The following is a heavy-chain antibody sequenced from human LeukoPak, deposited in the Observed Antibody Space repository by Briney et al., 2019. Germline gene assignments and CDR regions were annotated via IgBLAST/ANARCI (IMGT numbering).Heavy chain of an antibody. CDR3: AKRGYCSGGSCHGGPFDY. V-gene: IGHV3-30-3*02. J-gene: IGHJ4*02. Sequence: PGGSLRLSCAASGFTFSSYAMHWVRQAPGKGLEWVAVISYDGSNKYYADSVKGRFTISRDNSKNTLYLQMNSLRAEDTAVYYCAKRGYCSGGSCHGGPFDYWGQGTLVTVSS. CDR1: GFTFSSYA. CDR2: ISYDGSNK. D-gene: IGHD2-15*01.